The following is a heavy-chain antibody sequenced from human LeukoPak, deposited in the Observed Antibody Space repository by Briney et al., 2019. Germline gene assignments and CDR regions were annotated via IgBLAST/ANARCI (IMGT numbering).Heavy chain of an antibody. D-gene: IGHD1-14*01. Sequence: ASVKVSCKASGGTFSSYAISWVRQAPGQGPEWMGGIIPIFGTANYAQKFQGRVTITADKSTSTAYMELSSLRSEDTAVYYCARVVPDELSYYYYMDVWGKGTTVTVSS. CDR2: IIPIFGTA. V-gene: IGHV1-69*06. J-gene: IGHJ6*03. CDR1: GGTFSSYA. CDR3: ARVVPDELSYYYYMDV.